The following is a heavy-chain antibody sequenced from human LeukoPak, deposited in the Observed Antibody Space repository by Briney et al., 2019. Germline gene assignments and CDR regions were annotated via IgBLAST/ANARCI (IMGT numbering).Heavy chain of an antibody. CDR3: ARDPCGGDCYFDY. V-gene: IGHV1-69*13. CDR1: GGTFSSYA. D-gene: IGHD2-21*02. CDR2: IIPIFGTA. Sequence: SVKVTCKASGGTFSSYAISWVRQAPGQGLEWMGGIIPIFGTANYAQKFQGRVTITADESTSTAYLELSSLRSEDTAVYYCARDPCGGDCYFDYWGQGTLVTVSS. J-gene: IGHJ4*02.